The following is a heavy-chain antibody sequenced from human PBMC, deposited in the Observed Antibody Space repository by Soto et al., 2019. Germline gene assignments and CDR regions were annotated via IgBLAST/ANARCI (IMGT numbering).Heavy chain of an antibody. CDR3: ARSGYYGDFYFDF. V-gene: IGHV4-39*01. CDR1: GGSISSSNYY. CDR2: IFYSGYT. Sequence: SETLSLTCTVSGGSISSSNYYWGWIRQPPGKGLEWIGSIFYSGYTYYNPSLKSRVTISVDTSKNQFSLKLNSVTAADTAVYYCARSGYYGDFYFDFWGQGALVTVSS. D-gene: IGHD4-17*01. J-gene: IGHJ4*02.